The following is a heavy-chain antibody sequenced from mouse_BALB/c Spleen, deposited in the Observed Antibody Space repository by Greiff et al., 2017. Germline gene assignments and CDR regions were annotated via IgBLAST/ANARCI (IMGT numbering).Heavy chain of an antibody. CDR3: ASGGYGSSFDY. J-gene: IGHJ2*01. CDR1: GYTFTSYW. CDR2: IYPGDGDT. Sequence: VQLQQSGAELARPGASVKLSCKASGYTFTSYWMQWVKQRPGQGLEWIGAIYPGDGDTRYTQKFKGKATLTADKSSSTAYMQLSSLASEDSAVYYCASGGYGSSFDYWGQGTTLTVSS. V-gene: IGHV1-87*01. D-gene: IGHD1-1*01.